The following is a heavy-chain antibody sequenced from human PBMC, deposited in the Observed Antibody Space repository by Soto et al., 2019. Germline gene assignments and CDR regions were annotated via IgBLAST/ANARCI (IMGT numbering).Heavy chain of an antibody. Sequence: EVQLVESGGGLVEPGGSLRLSCAAASGFTFSLYNMNWVRQSPGKGLEWVSSISGNSNYIYYADSVRGRFTISRDNTKNSLSLQMNSLRAEDTAVYYCATVPQWCMHCLDVWGQGTTVTVSS. CDR2: ISGNSNYI. V-gene: IGHV3-21*01. CDR1: GFTFSLYN. J-gene: IGHJ6*02. CDR3: ATVPQWCMHCLDV. D-gene: IGHD2-8*01.